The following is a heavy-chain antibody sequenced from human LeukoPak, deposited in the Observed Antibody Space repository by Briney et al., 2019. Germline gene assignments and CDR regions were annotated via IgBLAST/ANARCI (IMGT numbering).Heavy chain of an antibody. CDR2: IWYDGSNK. D-gene: IGHD6-19*01. CDR1: GFTFSSYG. J-gene: IGHJ6*04. CDR3: ARDLKQWLVGGGDGMDV. Sequence: GRSLRLSCAASGFTFSSYGMHWVRQAPGKGLEWVAVIWYDGSNKYYADSVKGRFTISRDNSKNTVYLQMNSLRAEDTAVYYCARDLKQWLVGGGDGMDVWGKGTTVTVSS. V-gene: IGHV3-33*01.